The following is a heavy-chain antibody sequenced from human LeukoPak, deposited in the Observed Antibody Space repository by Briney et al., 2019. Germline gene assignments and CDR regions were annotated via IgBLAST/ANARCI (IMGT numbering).Heavy chain of an antibody. D-gene: IGHD3-3*01. CDR1: GFTFSSYA. CDR2: ISGSGGST. J-gene: IGHJ1*01. V-gene: IGHV3-23*01. Sequence: GGSLRLSCAASGFTFSSYAMSWVRQAPGKGLEWVSAISGSGGSTYYADSVKGRFTISRDNSKNTLYLQMNSLRSEDTAVYYCARVRYDFWRQRIEYFQHWGQGTLVTVSS. CDR3: ARVRYDFWRQRIEYFQH.